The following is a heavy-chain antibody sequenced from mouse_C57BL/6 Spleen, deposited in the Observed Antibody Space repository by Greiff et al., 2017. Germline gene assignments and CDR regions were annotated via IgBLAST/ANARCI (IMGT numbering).Heavy chain of an antibody. CDR3: ARSDYSNYGGFDY. CDR2: IYPGDGDT. Sequence: QVQLQQSGPELVKPGASVKISCKASGYAFSSSWMNWVKQRPGKGLEWIGRIYPGDGDTNYNGKFKGKATLTADKSSSTAYMQLSSLTSEDSAVYFCARSDYSNYGGFDYWGQGTTLTVSS. D-gene: IGHD2-5*01. J-gene: IGHJ2*01. CDR1: GYAFSSSW. V-gene: IGHV1-82*01.